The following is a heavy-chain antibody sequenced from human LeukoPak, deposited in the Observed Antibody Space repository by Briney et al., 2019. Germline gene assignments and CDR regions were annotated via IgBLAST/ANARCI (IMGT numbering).Heavy chain of an antibody. J-gene: IGHJ4*01. V-gene: IGHV4-59*08. Sequence: SDTLSLTCTLSVPSINNHFWTCLRHPPGRGLEGIGDIYSSGSANYKPTLKSRVIISGDTSKNQISRNLTSVTAADTAVYFCARHRDYYDTWGHGTLVTVSS. CDR1: VPSINNHF. CDR2: IYSSGSA. CDR3: ARHRDYYDT. D-gene: IGHD3-22*01.